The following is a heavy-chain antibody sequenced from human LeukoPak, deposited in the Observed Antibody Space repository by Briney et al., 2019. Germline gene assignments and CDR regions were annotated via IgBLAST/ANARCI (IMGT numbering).Heavy chain of an antibody. J-gene: IGHJ3*02. CDR3: ARDLSSSWYPDAFDI. V-gene: IGHV4-4*07. Sequence: PSETLSLTCTVSGGSISSYYWSWIRQPAGKGLEWIGRIYTSGSTNYNPSLKSRVTMSVDTSKNQFSLKLSSVTAADTAVYYCARDLSSSWYPDAFDIWGQGTMVTVSS. CDR1: GGSISSYY. CDR2: IYTSGST. D-gene: IGHD6-13*01.